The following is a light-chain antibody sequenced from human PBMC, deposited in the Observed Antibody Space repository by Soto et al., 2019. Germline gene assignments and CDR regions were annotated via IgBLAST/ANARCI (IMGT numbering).Light chain of an antibody. J-gene: IGKJ4*01. CDR1: QSIITW. CDR2: QAS. Sequence: DIQMTQSPSTLSASVGDRVTITCRASQSIITWLAWYQQKPGKAPKLLIYQASTLKSGVPSRFSGSGSGTDFTLTIISLQPDDFATYYCQDYSSTSGLTFGGGAKVEIK. V-gene: IGKV1-5*03. CDR3: QDYSSTSGLT.